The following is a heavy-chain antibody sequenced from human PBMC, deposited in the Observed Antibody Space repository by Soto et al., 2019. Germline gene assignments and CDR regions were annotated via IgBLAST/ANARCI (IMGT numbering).Heavy chain of an antibody. CDR1: GYTFTSYG. CDR2: ISAHNGNT. Sequence: QVQLVQSGAEVKKPGASVKVSCKASGYTFTSYGISWVRQAPGQWLERMGWISAHNGNTNYAQKLQGKDTMTTDTTTNTANMELRSLKSDDTAMYYCASGVAGRAEYFQHWGQGTLVTVSS. CDR3: ASGVAGRAEYFQH. J-gene: IGHJ1*01. V-gene: IGHV1-18*01. D-gene: IGHD6-19*01.